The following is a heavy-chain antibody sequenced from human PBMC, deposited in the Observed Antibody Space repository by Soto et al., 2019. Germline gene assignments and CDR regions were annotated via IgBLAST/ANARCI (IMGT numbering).Heavy chain of an antibody. D-gene: IGHD1-1*01. CDR2: VSPKSGNT. J-gene: IGHJ1*01. Sequence: QIQLVQSGAEVKKPGASVKVSCKASGYNFFDYGVGWVRQAPGQGLEWMGWVSPKSGNTDYARKVQGRVTMTTDISTSTAYMELRGLISDDTGVYYCARGRTVSSIGPLLVWGQGTLVSVSS. V-gene: IGHV1-18*01. CDR1: GYNFFDYG. CDR3: ARGRTVSSIGPLLV.